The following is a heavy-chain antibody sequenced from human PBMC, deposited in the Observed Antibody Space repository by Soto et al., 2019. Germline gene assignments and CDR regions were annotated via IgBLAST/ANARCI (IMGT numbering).Heavy chain of an antibody. J-gene: IGHJ4*02. V-gene: IGHV3-33*01. CDR1: GITFRNYG. Sequence: QVPLVESGGGVVQPGTSLRLSCEVSGITFRNYGMHWVRQAPGKGLEWVAIIWYDGSNRYYADSVKGRFTISRDNSKNTLYLQMDSLRAEDTAVYYCARDWERYFDYWGQGTLVTVSS. CDR3: ARDWERYFDY. CDR2: IWYDGSNR. D-gene: IGHD1-26*01.